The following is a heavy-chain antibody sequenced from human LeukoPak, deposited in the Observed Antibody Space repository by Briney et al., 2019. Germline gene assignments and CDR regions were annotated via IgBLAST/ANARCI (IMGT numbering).Heavy chain of an antibody. CDR1: GFTFSSYG. D-gene: IGHD1-26*01. CDR3: AKVRKWELLFASDI. CDR2: ISGSGGST. Sequence: GGTLRLSCAASGFTFSSYGMSWVRQAPGKGLEWVSAISGSGGSTYYADSVKGRFTISRDNSKNTLYLQMNSLRAEDTAVYYCAKVRKWELLFASDIWGQGTMVTVSS. V-gene: IGHV3-23*01. J-gene: IGHJ3*02.